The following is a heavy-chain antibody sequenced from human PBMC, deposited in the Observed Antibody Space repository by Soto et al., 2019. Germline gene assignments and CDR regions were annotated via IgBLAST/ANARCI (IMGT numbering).Heavy chain of an antibody. CDR1: GGSISSGDYY. D-gene: IGHD3-22*01. J-gene: IGHJ3*02. V-gene: IGHV4-30-4*01. Sequence: KSSETLSLTCTVSGGSISSGDYYWSWIRQPPGKGLEWIGYIYYSGSTYYNPSLKSRVTISVDTSKNQFSLKLSSVTAADTAVYYCARKKYYYDSSDEGAFDIWGQGTMVTVSS. CDR3: ARKKYYYDSSDEGAFDI. CDR2: IYYSGST.